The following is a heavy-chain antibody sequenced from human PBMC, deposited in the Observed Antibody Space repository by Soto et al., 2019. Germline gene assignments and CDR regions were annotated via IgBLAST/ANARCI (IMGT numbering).Heavy chain of an antibody. V-gene: IGHV1-46*01. CDR1: GYTFTSYY. J-gene: IGHJ5*02. D-gene: IGHD5-12*01. Sequence: ASVKVSCKASGYTFTSYYMHWVRQAPGQGLEWMGIINPSGGSTSYAQKFQGRVTMTRDTSTSTVYMELSSLRSEDTAVYYCARERDGYNFTLKNWFDPWGQGTLVTVSS. CDR3: ARERDGYNFTLKNWFDP. CDR2: INPSGGST.